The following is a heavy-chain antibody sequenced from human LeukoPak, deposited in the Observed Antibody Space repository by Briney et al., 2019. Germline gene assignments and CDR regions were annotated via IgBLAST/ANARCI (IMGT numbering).Heavy chain of an antibody. D-gene: IGHD4-23*01. CDR2: IYYSGST. V-gene: IGHV4-30-4*01. CDR3: ASTIYGGNSRSYYYYGMDV. J-gene: IGHJ6*02. CDR1: GGSISSGDDY. Sequence: SQTLSLTCTVSGGSISSGDDYWSWIRQPPGKGLEWIGYIYYSGSTYYNPSLKSRVTISVDTSKNQFSLKLSSVTAADTAVYYCASTIYGGNSRSYYYYGMDVWGQGTTVTVSS.